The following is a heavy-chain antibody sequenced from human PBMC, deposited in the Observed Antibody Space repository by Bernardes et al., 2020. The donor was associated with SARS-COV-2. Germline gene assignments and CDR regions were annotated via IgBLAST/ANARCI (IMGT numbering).Heavy chain of an antibody. D-gene: IGHD3-10*01. CDR3: AKDHGRRVLLWFGELFHFDY. V-gene: IGHV3-23*01. CDR1: GFTFSSYA. CDR2: ISGSGGST. Sequence: GSLRLSCAASGFTFSSYAMSWVRQAPGKGLEWVSAISGSGGSTYYADSVKGRFTISRDNSKNTLYLQMNSLRAEDTAVYYCAKDHGRRVLLWFGELFHFDYWGQGTLVTVSS. J-gene: IGHJ4*02.